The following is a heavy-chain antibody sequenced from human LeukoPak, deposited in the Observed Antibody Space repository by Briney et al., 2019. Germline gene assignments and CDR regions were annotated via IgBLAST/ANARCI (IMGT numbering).Heavy chain of an antibody. CDR3: AREVSSSWYGNWFDP. V-gene: IGHV3-74*01. CDR1: GFTFSSYW. D-gene: IGHD6-13*01. Sequence: GGSLRLSCAASGFTFSSYWMHWVRQAPGKGLVWVSRINSDESSTSYADSVKGRFTISRDNAKNTLYLQMNSLRAEDTAVYYCAREVSSSWYGNWFDPWGQGTLVTVSS. J-gene: IGHJ5*02. CDR2: INSDESST.